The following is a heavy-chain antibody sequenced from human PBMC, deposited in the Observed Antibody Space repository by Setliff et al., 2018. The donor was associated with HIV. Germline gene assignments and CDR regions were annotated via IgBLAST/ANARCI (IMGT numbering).Heavy chain of an antibody. CDR1: GYTFTSYD. CDR2: MNPNSGNR. CDR3: ARDGDNYYDSSGYYLNHAFDV. J-gene: IGHJ3*01. D-gene: IGHD3-22*01. V-gene: IGHV1-8*03. Sequence: GASVKVSCKTSGYTFTSYDINWVRQATGQGLEWMGWMNPNSGNRGYAQKFQGRVTISRNTSISTAYMELSGLRSEDTAVYYCARDGDNYYDSSGYYLNHAFDVWGQGTMVTVSS.